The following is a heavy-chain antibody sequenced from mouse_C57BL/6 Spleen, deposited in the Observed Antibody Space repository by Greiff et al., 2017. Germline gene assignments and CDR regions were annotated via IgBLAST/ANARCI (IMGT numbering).Heavy chain of an antibody. V-gene: IGHV1-55*01. Sequence: QVQLQQPGAELVKPGASVKMSCKASGYTFTSYWITWVKQRPGQGLEWIGDIYPGSGSTNYNEKFKSKATLTVDTSSSTAYMQLSSLTSEDSAVYYCARGSSGCGAMDYWGQGTSVTVSS. CDR1: GYTFTSYW. CDR3: ARGSSGCGAMDY. D-gene: IGHD3-2*02. J-gene: IGHJ4*01. CDR2: IYPGSGST.